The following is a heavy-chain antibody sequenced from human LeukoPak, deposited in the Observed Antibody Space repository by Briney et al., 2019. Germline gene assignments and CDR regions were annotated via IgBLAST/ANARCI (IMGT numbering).Heavy chain of an antibody. Sequence: LKASCKPPGYTLSSYAMHWGPPGPGERVGWGGWINAGKEKTKYSQKFQGRVTITRDTSASTAYKELSSLRSEDTAVYYCARDSERELYSSSGANWFDPWGQGTLVTVST. J-gene: IGHJ5*02. V-gene: IGHV1-3*01. CDR3: ARDSERELYSSSGANWFDP. CDR2: INAGKEKT. CDR1: GYTLSSYA. D-gene: IGHD6-13*01.